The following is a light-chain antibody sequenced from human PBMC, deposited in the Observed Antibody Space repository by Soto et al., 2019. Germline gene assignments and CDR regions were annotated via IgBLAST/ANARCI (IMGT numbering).Light chain of an antibody. J-gene: IGLJ2*01. V-gene: IGLV2-14*01. CDR2: EVS. CDR3: SSYTSRSTSV. Sequence: LTQPASVSGSPGQSITISCTGTSSDVGTYKYVSWYQQLPGKAPKLMIYEVSNRPSGVSNRFSGSKSGNTASLTISELQAEDEADYYCSSYTSRSTSVFGGGTKVTVL. CDR1: SSDVGTYKY.